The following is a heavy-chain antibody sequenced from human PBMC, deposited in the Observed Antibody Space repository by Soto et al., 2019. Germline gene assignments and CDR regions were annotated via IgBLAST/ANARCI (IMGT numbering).Heavy chain of an antibody. Sequence: PGGPLRLSCAASGFTFGNTCVDGVRQPQGRGLGGVGVILSDGSNTYYAHSVEDRFTISRHNSKNTLYLQMNSLRAEDTAVYYCAKDNCSGGSCYSCFEHWGPGTLVTVPS. J-gene: IGHJ4*02. CDR1: GFTFGNTC. CDR2: ILSDGSNT. CDR3: AKDNCSGGSCYSCFEH. D-gene: IGHD2-15*01. V-gene: IGHV3-30*18.